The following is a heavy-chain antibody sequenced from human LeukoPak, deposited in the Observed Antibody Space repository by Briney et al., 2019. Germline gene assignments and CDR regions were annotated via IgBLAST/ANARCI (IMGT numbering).Heavy chain of an antibody. Sequence: GGSLRLSCAASGFTFSSYAMSWVRQAPGKGLEWVSAISGSGGSTYYADSVKGRFTISRDNSKNTLYLQMNSLRAEDTAVYYCASDTLAGIVVVPAAREVDYWGQGTLVTVSS. CDR3: ASDTLAGIVVVPAAREVDY. D-gene: IGHD2-2*01. CDR2: ISGSGGST. CDR1: GFTFSSYA. V-gene: IGHV3-23*01. J-gene: IGHJ4*02.